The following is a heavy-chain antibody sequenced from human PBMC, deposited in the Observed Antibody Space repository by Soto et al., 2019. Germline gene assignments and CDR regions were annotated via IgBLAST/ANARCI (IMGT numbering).Heavy chain of an antibody. J-gene: IGHJ6*02. CDR2: TSYDGSSK. V-gene: IGHV3-30*03. CDR1: GFSFSNYA. D-gene: IGHD3-10*02. CDR3: ARDRVNSRSMLYFYGMDV. Sequence: QVQLVESGGGMIQPGRSLRLSCAASGFSFSNYAMHWVRQAPGKGLEWVAVTSYDGSSKYYADSVKGRFTISRDNSKNTLYLQMNSLGGEDTALYYCARDRVNSRSMLYFYGMDVWGQGTTVTVSS.